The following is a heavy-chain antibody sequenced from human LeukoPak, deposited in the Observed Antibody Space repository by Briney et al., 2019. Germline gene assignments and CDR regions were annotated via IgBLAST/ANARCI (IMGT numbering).Heavy chain of an antibody. CDR2: ISYDGSNK. CDR3: ARVQSAYYYYYGMDV. CDR1: GFTFSSYA. J-gene: IGHJ6*02. Sequence: PGGSLRLSCAASGFTFSSYAMHWVRQAPGKGLEWVAVISYDGSNKYYADSVKGRFTISRDNSKNTLYPQMNSLRAEDTAVYYCARVQSAYYYYYGMDVWGQGTTVTVSS. V-gene: IGHV3-30-3*01.